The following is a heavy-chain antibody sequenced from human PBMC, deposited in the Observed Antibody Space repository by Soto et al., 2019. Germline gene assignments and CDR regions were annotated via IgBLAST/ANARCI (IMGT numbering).Heavy chain of an antibody. D-gene: IGHD3-10*01. J-gene: IGHJ5*02. CDR3: ARDIPYYYGSGSPPKVRWFDP. CDR2: IIPIFGTA. Sequence: QVQLVQSGAEVKKPGSSVKVSCKASGGTFSSYAISWVRQAPGQGLEWMGGIIPIFGTANYAQKFQGRVTITADEAPSTAYTELSSLRSEDTAVYYCARDIPYYYGSGSPPKVRWFDPWGQGNLVTVSA. CDR1: GGTFSSYA. V-gene: IGHV1-69*01.